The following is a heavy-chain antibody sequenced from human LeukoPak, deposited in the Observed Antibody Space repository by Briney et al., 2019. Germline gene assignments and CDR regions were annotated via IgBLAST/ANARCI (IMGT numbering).Heavy chain of an antibody. CDR1: GYTFTSYG. CDR2: ISAYNGNT. D-gene: IGHD2-2*01. CDR3: ARGPIIDIVVIPAAADYYHMDV. V-gene: IGHV1-18*01. Sequence: ASVKVSCKASGYTFTSYGINWVRQAPGQGLEWMGWISAYNGNTNYAQNLQGRVTMTTDTSTSTACMELRSLRSDDTAVYYCARGPIIDIVVIPAAADYYHMDVWGKGTTVTVSS. J-gene: IGHJ6*03.